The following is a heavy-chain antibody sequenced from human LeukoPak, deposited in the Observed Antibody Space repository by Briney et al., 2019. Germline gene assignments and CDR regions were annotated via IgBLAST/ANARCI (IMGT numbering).Heavy chain of an antibody. J-gene: IGHJ3*02. V-gene: IGHV3-33*01. CDR3: ARESLSTYCGGDCGDAFDI. Sequence: GGSLRLSCAASGFTFSSYGMHWVRQAPGKGLEWVAVIWCDGSNKYYADSVKGRFTISRDNSKNTLHLQMNSLRAEDTAVYYCARESLSTYCGGDCGDAFDIWGQGTMVTVSS. CDR2: IWCDGSNK. D-gene: IGHD2-21*02. CDR1: GFTFSSYG.